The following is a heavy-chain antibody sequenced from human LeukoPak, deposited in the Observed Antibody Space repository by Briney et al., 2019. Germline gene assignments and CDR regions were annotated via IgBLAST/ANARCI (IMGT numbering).Heavy chain of an antibody. D-gene: IGHD3-22*01. V-gene: IGHV4-59*08. J-gene: IGHJ4*02. Sequence: SETLSLTCTVSGGSISSYYWSWIRQPPGKGLEWIGYIYYSGSTNYNPSLKGRVTISVDTSKNQFSLKLSSVTAADTAVYYCARGMSYYDSSGYFDYWGQGTLVTVSS. CDR1: GGSISSYY. CDR3: ARGMSYYDSSGYFDY. CDR2: IYYSGST.